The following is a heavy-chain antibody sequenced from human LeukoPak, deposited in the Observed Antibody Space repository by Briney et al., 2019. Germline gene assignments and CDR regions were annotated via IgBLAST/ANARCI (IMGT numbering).Heavy chain of an antibody. CDR2: LNEDGGIT. CDR1: GFSFSSFW. V-gene: IGHV3-74*01. D-gene: IGHD3-16*01. Sequence: GGSLRLSCEASGFSFSSFWMHWVRQAPGEGLVWVSRLNEDGGITNYADFAKGRFTISRDNARNTLYLQMNSLSADDTAVYYCTRDIGGRSAYWGQGTPVTVSS. CDR3: TRDIGGRSAY. J-gene: IGHJ4*02.